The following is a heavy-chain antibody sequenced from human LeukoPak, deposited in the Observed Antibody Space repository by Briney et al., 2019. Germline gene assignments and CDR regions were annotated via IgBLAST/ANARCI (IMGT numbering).Heavy chain of an antibody. V-gene: IGHV3-64*01. CDR3: ARRIGYCSGGTCYFDY. CDR2: INTDGGST. Sequence: GRSLRLSCAAFGFTFSSYGMVWVRQPPGKGLEYVSFINTDGGSTYHANSVKGRFTISRDNSKSTLYLQMGSLRAEDMAVYFCARRIGYCSGGTCYFDYWGQGTLVTVSS. J-gene: IGHJ4*02. CDR1: GFTFSSYG. D-gene: IGHD2-15*01.